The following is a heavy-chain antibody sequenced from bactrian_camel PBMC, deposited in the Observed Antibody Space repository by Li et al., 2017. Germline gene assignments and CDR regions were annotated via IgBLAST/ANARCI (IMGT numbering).Heavy chain of an antibody. CDR2: IATGSGNT. CDR3: AARGPYCYTKLSVRDFTY. CDR1: GYTYNRNC. J-gene: IGHJ6*01. V-gene: IGHV3S40*01. D-gene: IGHD2*01. Sequence: DVQLVGSGGGSVQAGGSLRLSCAASGYTYNRNCMAWFRQAPGKEREGVARIATGSGNTYYADSVKGRFTISQDNAKNTVYLQMNSLKPEDTAMYYCAARGPYCYTKLSVRDFTYWGQGTQVTVS.